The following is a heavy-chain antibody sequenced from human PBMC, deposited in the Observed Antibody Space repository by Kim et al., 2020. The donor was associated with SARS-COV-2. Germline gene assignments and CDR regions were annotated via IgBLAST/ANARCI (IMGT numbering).Heavy chain of an antibody. V-gene: IGHV4-34*01. D-gene: IGHD4-4*01. CDR3: ARAGLASNYYYYDGMDV. J-gene: IGHJ6*02. Sequence: LKSRCTISVDTSKSQFSLKLSSLTAADTAVYYCARAGLASNYYYYDGMDVWGQGTTVTVSS.